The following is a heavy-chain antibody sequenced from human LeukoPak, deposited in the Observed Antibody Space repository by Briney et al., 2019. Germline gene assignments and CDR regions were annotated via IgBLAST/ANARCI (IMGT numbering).Heavy chain of an antibody. Sequence: RGSLRLSCAASGFTFSNYWMTWVRQAPGKGLEWVAHINQDGSEEHYMDSAKARFTISRDNAKNSLSLQMNSLRAEDTAVYYCVRDGGVSGYDLLDYWGQGTLVTVSS. CDR3: VRDGGVSGYDLLDY. J-gene: IGHJ4*02. D-gene: IGHD5-12*01. V-gene: IGHV3-7*01. CDR1: GFTFSNYW. CDR2: INQDGSEE.